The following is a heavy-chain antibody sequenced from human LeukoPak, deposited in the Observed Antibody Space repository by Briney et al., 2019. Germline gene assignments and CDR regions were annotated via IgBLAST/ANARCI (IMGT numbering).Heavy chain of an antibody. V-gene: IGHV2-5*01. Sequence: SGPTLVNPPPPLTLTCTFSGFSFSTGGVGVGWIRQPPGGALEWLGVIYENDEKLYSSSLQNRLSITKDTSKNQVVLTMANMDPVDTATYYCAHRHRGVASDIWGQGTMVTVSS. CDR3: AHRHRGVASDI. CDR1: GFSFSTGGVG. J-gene: IGHJ3*02. CDR2: IYENDEK. D-gene: IGHD2-15*01.